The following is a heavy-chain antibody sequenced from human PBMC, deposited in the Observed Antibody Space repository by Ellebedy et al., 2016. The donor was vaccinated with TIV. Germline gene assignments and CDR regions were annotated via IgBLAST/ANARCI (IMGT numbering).Heavy chain of an antibody. J-gene: IGHJ4*02. CDR3: ARDGMRGGDFDY. CDR2: IKQDGSEK. V-gene: IGHV3-7*03. D-gene: IGHD3-16*01. Sequence: GESLKISCAASGFTFSSYAMSWVRQAPGKGLEWVANIKQDGSEKNYVDSVKGRFIISRDNAKNSLYLQMNSLKTEDTAVYYCARDGMRGGDFDYWGQGTLVTVSA. CDR1: GFTFSSYA.